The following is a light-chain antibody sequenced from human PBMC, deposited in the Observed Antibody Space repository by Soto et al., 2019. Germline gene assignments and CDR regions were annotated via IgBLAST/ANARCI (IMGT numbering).Light chain of an antibody. CDR2: EVS. Sequence: QSVLTQPASVSGSPGQSITISCTGTSSDVGGYNYVSWYQQHPGKAPKLMIYEVSNRPSGVSNRFSGSKSGNTASLTISGLQAEYEADYYCSSYTSSSTLEVVFGGGTQLTVL. CDR1: SSDVGGYNY. CDR3: SSYTSSSTLEVV. V-gene: IGLV2-14*01. J-gene: IGLJ2*01.